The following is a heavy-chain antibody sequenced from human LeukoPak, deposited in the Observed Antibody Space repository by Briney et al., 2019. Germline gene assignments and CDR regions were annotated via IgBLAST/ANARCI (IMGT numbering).Heavy chain of an antibody. Sequence: SETLSLTCTVSGGSISSYYWSWIRQPPGKGLEWIGYIYYSGSTNYNPSLKSRVTISVDTSKNQFSLKLSSVTAADTAVYYCAGSAGGYYYGAEYWGQGTPVTGSS. CDR1: GGSISSYY. CDR3: AGSAGGYYYGAEY. CDR2: IYYSGST. V-gene: IGHV4-59*01. J-gene: IGHJ4*02. D-gene: IGHD3-22*01.